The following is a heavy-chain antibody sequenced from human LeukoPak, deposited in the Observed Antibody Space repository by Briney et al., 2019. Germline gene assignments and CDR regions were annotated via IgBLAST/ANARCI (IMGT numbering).Heavy chain of an antibody. CDR2: IIPIFGTA. J-gene: IGHJ3*02. Sequence: SVKVSCKASGGTFSSYAISWVRQAPGQGLEWIGGIIPIFGTANYAQKFQGRVTITADESTSTAYMELSSLRSEDTAVYYCTIGGGDQPDFDIWGQGTMVTVSS. CDR1: GGTFSSYA. V-gene: IGHV1-69*01. CDR3: TIGGGDQPDFDI. D-gene: IGHD2-21*02.